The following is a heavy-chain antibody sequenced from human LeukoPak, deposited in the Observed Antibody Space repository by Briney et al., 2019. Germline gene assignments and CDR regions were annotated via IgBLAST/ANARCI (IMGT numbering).Heavy chain of an antibody. Sequence: PSETLSLTCTVSGGSISSSSYYWGWIRQPPGKGLEWIGSIYYSGSTYYNPSLKSRVTISVDTSKNQFSLKLSSVTAADTAVYYCARAGTPSAFDIWGQGTMVTVSS. D-gene: IGHD1/OR15-1a*01. CDR3: ARAGTPSAFDI. CDR2: IYYSGST. J-gene: IGHJ3*02. CDR1: GGSISSSSYY. V-gene: IGHV4-39*01.